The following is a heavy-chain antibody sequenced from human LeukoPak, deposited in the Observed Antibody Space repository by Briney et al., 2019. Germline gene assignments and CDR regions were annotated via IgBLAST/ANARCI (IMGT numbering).Heavy chain of an antibody. CDR2: IGTAGDT. D-gene: IGHD3-22*01. Sequence: GGSLRLSCAASGFTFSSYDMHWVRQATGKGLEWVSAIGTAGDTYYADSVKGRFTISRDNSKNTQYLQMNSLRAEDTAVYYCAKGSHYDSSGYPHFDYWGQGTLVTVS. CDR1: GFTFSSYD. J-gene: IGHJ4*02. V-gene: IGHV3-13*01. CDR3: AKGSHYDSSGYPHFDY.